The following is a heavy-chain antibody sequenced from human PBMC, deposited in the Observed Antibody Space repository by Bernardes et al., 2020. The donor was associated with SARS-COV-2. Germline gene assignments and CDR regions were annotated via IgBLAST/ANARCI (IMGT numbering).Heavy chain of an antibody. CDR2: ISWNSERT. Sequence: GGSLRLSCAASGFTFHDYGMNWVRQAPGKGLEWVSGISWNSERTTYADSVQGRFTISRDNAKNSLYLQMNSLRAEDTALYYCAKKDGGSLDYWGQGTLVTVSS. J-gene: IGHJ4*02. V-gene: IGHV3-9*01. CDR1: GFTFHDYG. CDR3: AKKDGGSLDY.